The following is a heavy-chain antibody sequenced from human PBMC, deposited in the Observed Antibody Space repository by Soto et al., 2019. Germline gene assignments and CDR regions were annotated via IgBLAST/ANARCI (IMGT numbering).Heavy chain of an antibody. J-gene: IGHJ3*02. Sequence: GGSLKLSCAASGFICSSYDMSWVRQAPGKGLEWVSTILVDGRTFYVDSVKGRFTISRDSSKNTVYLQMNSLTAGDTALYYCAKATATGGGAFDICGQGTMVTVSS. CDR2: ILVDGRT. V-gene: IGHV3-23*01. CDR1: GFICSSYD. CDR3: AKATATGGGAFDI. D-gene: IGHD2-8*02.